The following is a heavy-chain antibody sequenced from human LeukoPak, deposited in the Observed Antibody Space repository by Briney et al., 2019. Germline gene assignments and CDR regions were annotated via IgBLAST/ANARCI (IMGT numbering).Heavy chain of an antibody. CDR3: ARGGGNFEY. V-gene: IGHV3-7*01. J-gene: IGHJ4*02. D-gene: IGHD6-25*01. CDR2: IKQDGSEK. CDR1: GFTFSGYW. Sequence: GSLRLSCAASGFTFSGYWMSWVRQAPGKGLEWVANIKQDGSEKYYVDSVKGRFTISRDNAKNSLYLQMNSLGAEDTAVYYCARGGGNFEYWGQGTLVTVSS.